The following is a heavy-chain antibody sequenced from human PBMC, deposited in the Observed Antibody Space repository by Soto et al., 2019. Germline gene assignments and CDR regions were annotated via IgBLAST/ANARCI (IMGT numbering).Heavy chain of an antibody. V-gene: IGHV5-10-1*01. CDR3: ARRYGDSYYYYGMDV. D-gene: IGHD4-17*01. CDR2: IDPSDSYT. Sequence: PGESLKISCKGSGYSFTSYWISWVRQMPGKVLEWMGRIDPSDSYTNYSPSFQGHVTISADKSISTAYLQWSSLKASDTAMYYCARRYGDSYYYYGMDVWGRGXTVTVYS. CDR1: GYSFTSYW. J-gene: IGHJ6*02.